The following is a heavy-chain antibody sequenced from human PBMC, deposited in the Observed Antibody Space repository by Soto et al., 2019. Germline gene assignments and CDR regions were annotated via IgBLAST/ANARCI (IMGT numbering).Heavy chain of an antibody. D-gene: IGHD2-21*02. CDR3: ARDRVLVTANAGALEI. J-gene: IGHJ3*02. Sequence: QVQLVQSGAEVKKPGASVKVSCKSSGYTFSSYYMHWVRQAPGQGLEWMGIINPSGGSTTYAQKFQGRVTMTRDTSTSTVYMELSSLISEDTAIYYCARDRVLVTANAGALEIWGQGTMVTVSS. V-gene: IGHV1-46*01. CDR2: INPSGGST. CDR1: GYTFSSYY.